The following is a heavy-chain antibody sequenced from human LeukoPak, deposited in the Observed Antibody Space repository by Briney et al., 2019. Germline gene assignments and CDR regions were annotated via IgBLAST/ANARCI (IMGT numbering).Heavy chain of an antibody. V-gene: IGHV4-4*07. J-gene: IGHJ4*02. Sequence: SETLSLTCTVSGGSISSYYWSWIRQPAGKGLEWIGRIYTSGSTNYNPSLKSRVTMSVDTSKNQFSLKLSSVTAADTAVYYCAGRYYDFWSGYYRADYWGQGTLVTVSS. CDR1: GGSISSYY. CDR2: IYTSGST. D-gene: IGHD3-3*01. CDR3: AGRYYDFWSGYYRADY.